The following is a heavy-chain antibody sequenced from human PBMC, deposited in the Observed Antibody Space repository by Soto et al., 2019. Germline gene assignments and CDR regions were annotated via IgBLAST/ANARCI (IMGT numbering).Heavy chain of an antibody. D-gene: IGHD3-22*01. CDR1: GGTFSSYA. V-gene: IGHV1-69*12. J-gene: IGHJ4*02. CDR2: IIPIFGTA. Sequence: QVQLVQSGAELKKPGSSVKVSCKASGGTFSSYAISWVRQAPGQGLEWMGGIIPIFGTANYAEKFQGRVTITADESTSTAYMELSSLTSEDTAVDYCVIDDSSGYYDEYWGQGTLVTVSS. CDR3: VIDDSSGYYDEY.